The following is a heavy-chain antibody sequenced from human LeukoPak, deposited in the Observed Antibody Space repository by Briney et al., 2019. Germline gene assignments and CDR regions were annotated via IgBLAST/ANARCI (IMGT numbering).Heavy chain of an antibody. CDR1: GFTFSSYS. V-gene: IGHV3-21*01. J-gene: IGHJ6*03. CDR2: ISSSSSYI. CDR3: ARDQTTFYYYYYMDV. Sequence: GGTLRLSCAASGFTFSSYSMNWVGQAPGKGLEWVSSISSSSSYIYYADSVKGRFTISRDNAKNSLYLQMNSLRAEDTAVYYCARDQTTFYYYYYMDVWGKGTTVTVSS. D-gene: IGHD4-11*01.